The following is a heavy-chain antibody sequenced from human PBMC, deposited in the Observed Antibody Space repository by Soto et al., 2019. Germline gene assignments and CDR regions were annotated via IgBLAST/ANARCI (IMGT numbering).Heavy chain of an antibody. CDR3: AKKVNSGYRSQYFAY. CDR2: FRGSGDDGTT. Sequence: VGSLRLSCAASVFTFSSYSMSWVRHSPGKWLEWVSGFRGSGDDGTTYYADSVKGRFTISRDNSKNMLFLQMNSMRAEDTAIYYCAKKVNSGYRSQYFAYRAQRTGVTDS. J-gene: IGHJ4*02. V-gene: IGHV3-23*01. CDR1: VFTFSSYS. D-gene: IGHD5-18*01.